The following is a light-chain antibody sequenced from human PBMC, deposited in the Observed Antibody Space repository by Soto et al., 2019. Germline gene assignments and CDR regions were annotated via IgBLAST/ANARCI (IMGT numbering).Light chain of an antibody. CDR1: SSNIESNT. V-gene: IGLV1-44*01. J-gene: IGLJ1*01. CDR3: AAWDDILNGYV. Sequence: VLTQPPSASGTPGQRVTISCSGSSSNIESNTVTWYQQLPGTAPKLVIYSNYDRPSGVPDRFSGSTSGTSASLVIRGLQSEDEADYYCAAWDDILNGYVFGGGTKVTV. CDR2: SNY.